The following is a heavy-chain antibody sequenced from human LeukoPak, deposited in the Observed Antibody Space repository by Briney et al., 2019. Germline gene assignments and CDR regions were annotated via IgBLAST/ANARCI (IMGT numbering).Heavy chain of an antibody. CDR2: IYYSGGT. CDR3: ARVDYDGYNPYYFDY. V-gene: IGHV4-59*01. CDR1: GGSISSYY. J-gene: IGHJ4*02. D-gene: IGHD5-24*01. Sequence: PSETLSLTCTVSGGSISSYYWSWIRQPPGKGLEWIGYIYYSGGTNYNPSPKSRVTISVDTSKNQFSLRLSSVTAADTAVYYCARVDYDGYNPYYFDYWGQGTLVTVSS.